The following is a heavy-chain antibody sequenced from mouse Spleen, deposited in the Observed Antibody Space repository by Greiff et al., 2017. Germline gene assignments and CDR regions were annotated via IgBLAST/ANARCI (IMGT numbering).Heavy chain of an antibody. D-gene: IGHD2-5*01. Sequence: VQLQQPGAELVMPGASVKLSCKASGYTFTSYWMHWVKQRPGQGLEWIGEIDPSDSYTNYNQKFKGKATLTVDKSSSTAYMQLSSLTSEDSAVYYCARSRYSNKDGAMDYWGQGTSVTVSS. V-gene: IGHV1-69*01. CDR1: GYTFTSYW. J-gene: IGHJ4*01. CDR2: IDPSDSYT. CDR3: ARSRYSNKDGAMDY.